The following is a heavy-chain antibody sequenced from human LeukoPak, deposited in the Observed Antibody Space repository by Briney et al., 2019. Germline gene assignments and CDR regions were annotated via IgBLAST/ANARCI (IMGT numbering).Heavy chain of an antibody. CDR1: GFTFSRHG. V-gene: IGHV3-NL1*01. CDR2: LYSDDTT. Sequence: GGSLRLSCAPSGFTFSRHGMHWVRQAPGKGLEWVSVLYSDDTTYYADSVKGRFTISRDNSENTLNLQMNSLRAEDTAIYYCAKARAGDITAAFNYWGQGTLVTVSS. CDR3: AKARAGDITAAFNY. J-gene: IGHJ4*02. D-gene: IGHD6-13*01.